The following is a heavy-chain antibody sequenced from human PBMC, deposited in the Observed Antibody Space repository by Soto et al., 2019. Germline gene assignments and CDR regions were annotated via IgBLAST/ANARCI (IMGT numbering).Heavy chain of an antibody. Sequence: EVQLLESGGGLVQPGGSLRLSCAASGFTFSNYAMSWVRQAPGKGLDWVSTISGSGGSTYYADSVKGRFTISRDNSKSTLYVQMNSLRAEDTAVYYCAKSGFFGDDYWGQGTLVAVSS. D-gene: IGHD3-10*01. V-gene: IGHV3-23*01. CDR1: GFTFSNYA. J-gene: IGHJ4*02. CDR3: AKSGFFGDDY. CDR2: ISGSGGST.